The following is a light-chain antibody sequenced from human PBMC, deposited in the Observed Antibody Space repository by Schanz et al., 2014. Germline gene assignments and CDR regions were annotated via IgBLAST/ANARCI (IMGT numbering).Light chain of an antibody. Sequence: QSALTQPASVSGSPGQSITISCTGTSSDVGGYNYVSWYQQHPGKAPKLMIYDVTNRPSGVPDRFSGSKSGTSASLAITGLQAEDEADYYCNSYAGDNTLRFGGGTKLTVL. J-gene: IGLJ3*02. CDR2: DVT. CDR3: NSYAGDNTLR. CDR1: SSDVGGYNY. V-gene: IGLV2-14*03.